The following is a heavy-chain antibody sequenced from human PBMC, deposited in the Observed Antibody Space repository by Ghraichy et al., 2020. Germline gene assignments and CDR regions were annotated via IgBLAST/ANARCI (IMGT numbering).Heavy chain of an antibody. J-gene: IGHJ1*01. V-gene: IGHV3-23*01. D-gene: IGHD2-15*01. CDR1: GFTFSSYA. CDR3: AKDVGRGGGSCFHH. Sequence: GALNISCAAFGFTFSSYAMSWVRQAPGKGLEWVSAISGSGGNTYYADSVKGRFTFSRDNSKNTLYLQMNSLRAEDTAVYYCAKDVGRGGGSCFHHWGQGTLVTVSS. CDR2: ISGSGGNT.